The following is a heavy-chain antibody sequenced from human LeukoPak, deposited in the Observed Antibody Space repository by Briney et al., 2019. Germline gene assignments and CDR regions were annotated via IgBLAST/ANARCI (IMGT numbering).Heavy chain of an antibody. CDR1: GYTFTSYA. J-gene: IGHJ6*04. D-gene: IGHD5-12*01. Sequence: ASVKVSCKASGYTFTSYAMHWVRQAPGQRLEWMGWINAGNGNTKYSQKFQGRVTITRDTSASTAYMELSSLRSEDTAVYYCARDRSLGYSGYGVPSYYYYGMGAWGKGTTVTVSS. CDR2: INAGNGNT. CDR3: ARDRSLGYSGYGVPSYYYYGMGA. V-gene: IGHV1-3*01.